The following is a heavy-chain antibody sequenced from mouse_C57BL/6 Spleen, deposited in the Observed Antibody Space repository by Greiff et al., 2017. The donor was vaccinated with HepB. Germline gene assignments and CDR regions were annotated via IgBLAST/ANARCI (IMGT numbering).Heavy chain of an antibody. CDR1: GFSLTSYG. CDR2: IWRGGST. J-gene: IGHJ4*01. CDR3: AKRRYYSNYYAMDY. Sequence: VQVVESGPGLVQPSQSLSITCTVSGFSLTSYGVHWVRQSPGKGLEWLGVIWRGGSTDYNAAFMSRLSITKDNSKSQVFFKMNSLQADDTAIYYCAKRRYYSNYYAMDYWGQGTSVTVSS. D-gene: IGHD2-5*01. V-gene: IGHV2-5*01.